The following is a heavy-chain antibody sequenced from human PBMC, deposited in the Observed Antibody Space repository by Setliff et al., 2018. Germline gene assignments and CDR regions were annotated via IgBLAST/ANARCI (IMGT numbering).Heavy chain of an antibody. V-gene: IGHV1-2*04. CDR3: ARALGATTTHFDY. D-gene: IGHD1-26*01. CDR1: GYTFTGYY. Sequence: ASVKVSCKASGYTFTGYYMHWVRQAPGQGLEWMGWINPNSGGTNYAQKFQGWVTMTRDTSISTAYMELSRLRSDDTAVYYCARALGATTTHFDYWGQGTLVTV. J-gene: IGHJ4*02. CDR2: INPNSGGT.